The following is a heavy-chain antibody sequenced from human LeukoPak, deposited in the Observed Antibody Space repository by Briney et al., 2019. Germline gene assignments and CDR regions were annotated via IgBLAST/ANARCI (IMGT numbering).Heavy chain of an antibody. J-gene: IGHJ5*02. CDR2: IGASGSTI. Sequence: GGSLRLSCAASGFTFSNYYMSWIRQAPGKGLEWVSYIGASGSTIYYADSVKGRFTISRDNAKNSLYLQMNSLRAEDTAVYYCARVANCGGDCLSPWGQGTLVTVSS. CDR3: ARVANCGGDCLSP. V-gene: IGHV3-11*01. D-gene: IGHD2-21*02. CDR1: GFTFSNYY.